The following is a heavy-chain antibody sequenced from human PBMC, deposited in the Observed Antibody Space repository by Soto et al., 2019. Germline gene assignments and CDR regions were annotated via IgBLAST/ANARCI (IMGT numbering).Heavy chain of an antibody. D-gene: IGHD3-9*01. J-gene: IGHJ4*02. CDR1: GFTFSNYA. Sequence: GGSLRLCCAAWGFTFSNYAISWVRQAPRKGLECPSGINWMGGNTGYPDHVNGRLPISRDNAKNHLYLQMHRLRAEDTAVYYCARDEYDFLTGNYNGAADYWGQGTLVTVPS. CDR3: ARDEYDFLTGNYNGAADY. CDR2: INWMGGNT. V-gene: IGHV3-20*04.